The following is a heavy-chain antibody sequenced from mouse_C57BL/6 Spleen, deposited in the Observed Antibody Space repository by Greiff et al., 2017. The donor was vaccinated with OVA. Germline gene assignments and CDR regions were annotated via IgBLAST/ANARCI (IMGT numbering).Heavy chain of an antibody. J-gene: IGHJ4*01. CDR1: GYTFTSYW. Sequence: VQLQQSGTVLARPGASVKMSCKTSGYTFTSYWMHWVKQRPGQGLEWIGAIYPGNSDTSYNQKFKGKAKLTAVTSASTAYMELSSLTNEDSAVYYCTGFSTTVVGYYAMDYWGQGTSVTVSA. V-gene: IGHV1-5*01. CDR3: TGFSTTVVGYYAMDY. CDR2: IYPGNSDT. D-gene: IGHD1-1*01.